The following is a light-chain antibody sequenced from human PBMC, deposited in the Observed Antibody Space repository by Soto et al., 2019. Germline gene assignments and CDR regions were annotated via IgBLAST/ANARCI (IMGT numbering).Light chain of an antibody. Sequence: ETVMTQSPATLSVSPGERATLSCRASQSISSNLAWYQQKPGQAPRLLMFRTSTRATGVPARFSGSGSGTEFNITISRLQSEDFAVYYCQKYNNWPRATFGGGTKVDI. J-gene: IGKJ4*01. V-gene: IGKV3-15*01. CDR3: QKYNNWPRAT. CDR2: RTS. CDR1: QSISSN.